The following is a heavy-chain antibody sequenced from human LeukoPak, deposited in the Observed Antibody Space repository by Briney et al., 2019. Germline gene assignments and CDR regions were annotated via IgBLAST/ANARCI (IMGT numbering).Heavy chain of an antibody. Sequence: GGSLRLSCAASGFTFSSYSMNWVRQAPGKGLEWVSYISSRGGTIYYTDSVKGRFTISRDNAKNSLNLQMNSLRAEDTAVYYCAKIGDTAGMYYGLDVWGQGTTVTVSS. CDR3: AKIGDTAGMYYGLDV. V-gene: IGHV3-48*04. CDR2: ISSRGGTI. J-gene: IGHJ6*02. CDR1: GFTFSSYS. D-gene: IGHD5-18*01.